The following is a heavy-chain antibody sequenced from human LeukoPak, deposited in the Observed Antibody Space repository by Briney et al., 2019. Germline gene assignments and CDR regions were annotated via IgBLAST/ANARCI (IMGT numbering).Heavy chain of an antibody. CDR1: GFTFSSYD. Sequence: PGGSLRLSCAASGFTFSSYDMTWIRQAPGKGLEWVSVISGSGFSTYYADSVKGRFTISRDNSKNTLYLQMNSLRAEDTALYYCAKRSSTGSYSYYFDYWGQGTLVTVSS. CDR2: ISGSGFST. V-gene: IGHV3-23*01. D-gene: IGHD1-26*01. CDR3: AKRSSTGSYSYYFDY. J-gene: IGHJ4*02.